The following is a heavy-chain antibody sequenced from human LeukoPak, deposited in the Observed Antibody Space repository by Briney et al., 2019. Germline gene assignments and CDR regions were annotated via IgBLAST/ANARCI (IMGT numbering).Heavy chain of an antibody. V-gene: IGHV1-18*01. D-gene: IGHD2-15*01. Sequence: ASVNVSCKASGYPFASYGISGVRQAPGQGLEWMGWISAYKGNTNYAQKFQGRVNMTTDKSTSTAYMELRSLRSDDTAVYSCARDHGGKVDRYFDLWGRGTLVTVSS. J-gene: IGHJ2*01. CDR1: GYPFASYG. CDR3: ARDHGGKVDRYFDL. CDR2: ISAYKGNT.